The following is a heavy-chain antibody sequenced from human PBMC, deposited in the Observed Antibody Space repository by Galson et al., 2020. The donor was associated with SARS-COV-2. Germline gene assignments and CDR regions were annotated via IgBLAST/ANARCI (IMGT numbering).Heavy chain of an antibody. V-gene: IGHV3-20*01. J-gene: IGHJ6*02. D-gene: IGHD1-1*01. CDR2: INWNGGST. CDR1: GFTFDDYG. CDR3: ARFKDWNPRENYYYYDGMDV. Sequence: GGSLRLSCAASGFTFDDYGMSWVRQAPGKGLEWVSGINWNGGSTGYADSVKGRFTISRDNAKNSLYLQMNSLRAEDTALYHCARFKDWNPRENYYYYDGMDVGGQGTTVTVSS.